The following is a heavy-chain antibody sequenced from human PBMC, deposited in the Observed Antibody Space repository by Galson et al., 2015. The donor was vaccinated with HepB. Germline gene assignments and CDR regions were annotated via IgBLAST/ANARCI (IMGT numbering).Heavy chain of an antibody. V-gene: IGHV3-7*01. J-gene: IGHJ3*02. CDR3: ARENWADAFDI. Sequence: SLRLSCAASGFTFSSYWMNWVRQAPGKGLEWVANIKQDGSEKYYVDSVKGRFTISRDNAKNSLYLQMNSLRAEDTAVYYCARENWADAFDIWGQGTMVTVSS. CDR1: GFTFSSYW. CDR2: IKQDGSEK. D-gene: IGHD7-27*01.